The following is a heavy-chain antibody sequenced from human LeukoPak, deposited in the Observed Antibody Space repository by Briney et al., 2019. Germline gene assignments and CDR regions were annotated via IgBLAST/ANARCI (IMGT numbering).Heavy chain of an antibody. D-gene: IGHD3-22*01. CDR1: GFTFSSYA. Sequence: PGRSLRLSCAASGFTFSSYAMHWVRQAPGKGLEWVAVISYDGSNKYYADSVKGRFTISRDNSKNTLYLQMNSLRAEDTAVYYCARDGLGGYYYDSSGYYESDAFDIWGQGTMVTVSS. CDR2: ISYDGSNK. J-gene: IGHJ3*02. CDR3: ARDGLGGYYYDSSGYYESDAFDI. V-gene: IGHV3-30*04.